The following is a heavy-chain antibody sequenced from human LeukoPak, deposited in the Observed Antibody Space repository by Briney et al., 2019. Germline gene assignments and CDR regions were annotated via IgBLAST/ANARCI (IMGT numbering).Heavy chain of an antibody. CDR3: AREPHHRPLFAFDI. D-gene: IGHD1-14*01. CDR1: GGSISSSSDY. J-gene: IGHJ3*02. V-gene: IGHV4-39*07. Sequence: SETLSLTCTVSGGSISSSSDYWGWIRQPPGKGLEWIGSIYYSGSTNYNPSLKSRVTISVDTSKNQFSLKLSSVTAADTAVYYCAREPHHRPLFAFDIWGQGTMVTVSS. CDR2: IYYSGST.